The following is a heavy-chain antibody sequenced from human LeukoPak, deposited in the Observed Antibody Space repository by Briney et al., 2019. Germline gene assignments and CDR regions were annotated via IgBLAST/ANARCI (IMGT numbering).Heavy chain of an antibody. CDR2: IYYSGST. J-gene: IGHJ4*02. Sequence: SETLSLTCTVSGGSISSSSYYWGWIRQPPGKGLEWIGSIYYSGSTYYNPSLKSRVTISVDTSKNQFSLKLSSVTAADTAVYYCARRAGAYSHPYDYWGQGTLVTVSS. CDR1: GGSISSSSYY. CDR3: ARRAGAYSHPYDY. D-gene: IGHD4/OR15-4a*01. V-gene: IGHV4-39*07.